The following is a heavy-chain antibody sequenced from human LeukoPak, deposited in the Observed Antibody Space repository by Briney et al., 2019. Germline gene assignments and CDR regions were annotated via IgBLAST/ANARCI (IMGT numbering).Heavy chain of an antibody. V-gene: IGHV4-59*01. J-gene: IGHJ6*03. CDR2: IYYSGST. CDR1: GGSISSYY. CDR3: ARASDYDFWSGYYDPYYYYYMDV. Sequence: SETLSLTCTVSGGSISSYYWSWIRQPPGKGLEWIGYIYYSGSTNYNPSLKSRVTISVDTSKNQFSLKLSSVTAADTAVYYCARASDYDFWSGYYDPYYYYYMDVWGKGTTVTVSS. D-gene: IGHD3-3*01.